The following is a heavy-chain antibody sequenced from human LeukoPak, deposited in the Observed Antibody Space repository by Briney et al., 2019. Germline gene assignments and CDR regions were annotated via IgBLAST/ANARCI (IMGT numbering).Heavy chain of an antibody. V-gene: IGHV3-23*01. D-gene: IGHD6-19*01. CDR2: ISGSGGST. CDR1: GFTFSSYA. Sequence: PGGSLRLSCAASGFTFSSYAMSWVRQAPGKGLEWVSAISGSGGSTYYADSVKGRFTISRYNSKNTLYLQMNSLRAEDTAVYYCAKDLAVAAFPKYYYYMDVWGKGTTVTVSS. J-gene: IGHJ6*03. CDR3: AKDLAVAAFPKYYYYMDV.